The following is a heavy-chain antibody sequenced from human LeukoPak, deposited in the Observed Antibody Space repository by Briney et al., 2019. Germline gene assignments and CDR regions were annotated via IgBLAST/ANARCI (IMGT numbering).Heavy chain of an antibody. CDR2: ISGSSSYI. Sequence: GGSLRLSCAASGFTFSSYSMNWVRQAPRKGLEWVISISGSSSYIYCADSVRGRFTISRDNAKNSLYLQMNSLRAEDTAVYYCASPSPGGQCIRSSAFDIWGQGTMVTVSS. CDR1: GFTFSSYS. D-gene: IGHD6-19*01. CDR3: ASPSPGGQCIRSSAFDI. J-gene: IGHJ3*02. V-gene: IGHV3-21*01.